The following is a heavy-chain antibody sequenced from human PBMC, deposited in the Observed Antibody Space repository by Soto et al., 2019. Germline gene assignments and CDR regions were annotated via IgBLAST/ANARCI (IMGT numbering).Heavy chain of an antibody. CDR3: ARSGSYYNYYYYGMDV. CDR2: IIPILGIA. CDR1: GGTFSSYT. J-gene: IGHJ6*02. D-gene: IGHD3-10*01. Sequence: ASVKVSCKASGGTFSSYTISWVRQAPGQGLEWMGRIIPILGIANYAQKFQGRVTITADKSTSTAYMELSSLRSEDTAVYYCARSGSYYNYYYYGMDVWGQGTTVTVSS. V-gene: IGHV1-69*02.